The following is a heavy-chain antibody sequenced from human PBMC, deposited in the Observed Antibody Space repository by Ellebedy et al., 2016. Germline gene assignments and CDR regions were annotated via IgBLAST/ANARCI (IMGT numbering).Heavy chain of an antibody. CDR2: TSSSSSTI. Sequence: GGSLRLSCAASGFTFTDYYMSWVRQAPGKGLEWVSYTSSSSSTIYYADSVKGRFTISRDNAKNTLYLQMNSLRAEDTAVYYWARVSYYYDSSGYYMGHGIDYWGQGTLVTVSS. J-gene: IGHJ4*02. V-gene: IGHV3-11*04. CDR3: ARVSYYYDSSGYYMGHGIDY. D-gene: IGHD3-22*01. CDR1: GFTFTDYY.